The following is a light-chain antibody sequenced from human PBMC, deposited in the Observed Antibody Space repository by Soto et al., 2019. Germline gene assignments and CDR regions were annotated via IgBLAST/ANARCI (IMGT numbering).Light chain of an antibody. J-gene: IGKJ1*01. V-gene: IGKV3-15*01. CDR1: QSVSSN. Sequence: EIVMTQSPATLSVSPGESATLSCRASQSVSSNLAWYQQKPGQAPRLLIYGASTRATGIPARFSGSGSGTEFTITFSSLQSEDFAGYYCHQYNNWHHWTFGQGTKIEI. CDR3: HQYNNWHHWT. CDR2: GAS.